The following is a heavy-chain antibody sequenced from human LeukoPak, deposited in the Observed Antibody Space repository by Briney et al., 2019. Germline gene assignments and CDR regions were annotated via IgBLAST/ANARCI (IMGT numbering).Heavy chain of an antibody. Sequence: GGSLRLSCAASGFTFSSYSMNWVRQAPGKGLEWVAVISYDGSNKYYADSVKGRFTISRDNSKNTLYLQMNSLRAEDTAVYYCARPDCSGGSCYSLYGMDVWGQGTTVTVSS. CDR3: ARPDCSGGSCYSLYGMDV. CDR1: GFTFSSYS. J-gene: IGHJ6*02. V-gene: IGHV3-30*03. CDR2: ISYDGSNK. D-gene: IGHD2-15*01.